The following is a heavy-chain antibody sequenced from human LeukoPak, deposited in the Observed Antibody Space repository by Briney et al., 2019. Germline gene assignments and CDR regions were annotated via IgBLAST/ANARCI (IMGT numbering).Heavy chain of an antibody. CDR1: GGSINTDGFY. CDR3: ARSTERWLEYFDY. Sequence: PSETLSLTCTVSGGSINTDGFYWSWIRQPPGQGLEWIGYIYYTGSTNYNPSLKSRVTISVDTSKNQFSLKMSSVTAADTAVYYCARSTERWLEYFDYWGQGTLVTVSS. V-gene: IGHV4-61*08. J-gene: IGHJ4*02. D-gene: IGHD5-24*01. CDR2: IYYTGST.